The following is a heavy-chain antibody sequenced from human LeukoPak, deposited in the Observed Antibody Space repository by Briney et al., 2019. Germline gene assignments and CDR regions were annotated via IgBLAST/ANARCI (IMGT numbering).Heavy chain of an antibody. CDR2: IYTSGST. CDR1: GGSISSGSYY. Sequence: PSQTLSLTCTVSGGSISSGSYYWSWIRQPAGKGLEWIGRIYTSGSTNYNPSLKSRVTISVDTSKNQFSLKLRSVTAADTAVYYCARYSGSYPHDAFEIWGQGTMVTVSS. D-gene: IGHD1-26*01. J-gene: IGHJ3*02. V-gene: IGHV4-61*02. CDR3: ARYSGSYPHDAFEI.